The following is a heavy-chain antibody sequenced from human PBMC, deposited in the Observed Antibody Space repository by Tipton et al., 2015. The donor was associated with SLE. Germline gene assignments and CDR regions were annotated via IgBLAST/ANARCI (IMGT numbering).Heavy chain of an antibody. Sequence: TLSLTCTVSGGSISSSSYYWGWIRQPPGKGLEWIGYIYYSGSTYYNPSLKSRVTISVDTSKNQFSLKLSSVTAADTAVYYCARVKSISIFGVVITPGAFDIWGQGTMVTVSS. CDR3: ARVKSISIFGVVITPGAFDI. J-gene: IGHJ3*02. V-gene: IGHV4-30-4*08. CDR2: IYYSGST. CDR1: GGSISSSSYY. D-gene: IGHD3-3*01.